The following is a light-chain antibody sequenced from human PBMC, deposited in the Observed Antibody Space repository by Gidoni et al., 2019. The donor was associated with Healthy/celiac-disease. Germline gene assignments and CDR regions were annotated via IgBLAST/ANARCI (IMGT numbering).Light chain of an antibody. CDR2: AAS. V-gene: IGKV1-39*01. CDR1: QSISSY. CDR3: QQSYSTPRT. Sequence: IQTTQPPSSLPASVGDRVTITCRASQSISSYLNWYQQKPGKAHKLLIYAASSLQSGVPSRFSGSGSGTDFTLTISSLQPEDFATYYCQQSYSTPRTFGQGTKVEIK. J-gene: IGKJ1*01.